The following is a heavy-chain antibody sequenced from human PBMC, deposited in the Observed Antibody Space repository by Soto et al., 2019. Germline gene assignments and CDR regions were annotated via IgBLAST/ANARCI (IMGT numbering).Heavy chain of an antibody. J-gene: IGHJ4*02. CDR2: IDPSDSYT. D-gene: IGHD3-22*01. Sequence: LKISCKGSGYSFTSYCISWVRQMPGKGLEWVGRIDPSDSYTNYSPSFQSHVTISADKSISTAYLQWSSLKASDTAMYYCTRQFAYDSSGYYQYHFDYWGQGTLVTVSS. CDR3: TRQFAYDSSGYYQYHFDY. CDR1: GYSFTSYC. V-gene: IGHV5-10-1*01.